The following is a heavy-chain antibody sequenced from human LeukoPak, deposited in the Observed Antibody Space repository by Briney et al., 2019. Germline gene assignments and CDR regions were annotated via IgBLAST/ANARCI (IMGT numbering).Heavy chain of an antibody. J-gene: IGHJ6*02. Sequence: GGSLRLSCAASAFTFSSYAMTWVRQAPGKGLEWVSSISSSSSYIYYADSVKGRFTISRDNAKNSLYLQMNSLRAEDTAVYYCARDLWATYYYYYGMDVWGQGTTVTVSS. CDR2: ISSSSSYI. CDR3: ARDLWATYYYYYGMDV. D-gene: IGHD5-12*01. V-gene: IGHV3-21*01. CDR1: AFTFSSYA.